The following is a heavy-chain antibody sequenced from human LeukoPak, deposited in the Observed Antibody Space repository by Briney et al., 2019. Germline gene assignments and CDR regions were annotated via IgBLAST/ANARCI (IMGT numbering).Heavy chain of an antibody. V-gene: IGHV1-2*02. J-gene: IGHJ5*02. CDR1: GYTFTGYY. CDR2: INPNSGGT. D-gene: IGHD6-13*01. CDR3: ARDFGGYSSSGLNWFDP. Sequence: ASVKVSCKASGYTFTGYYMHWVRQAPGQGLEWMGWINPNSGGTNYAQKFQGRVTMTRDTSISTAYMELSRLRSDDTAVYYCARDFGGYSSSGLNWFDPWGQGTLVTVSS.